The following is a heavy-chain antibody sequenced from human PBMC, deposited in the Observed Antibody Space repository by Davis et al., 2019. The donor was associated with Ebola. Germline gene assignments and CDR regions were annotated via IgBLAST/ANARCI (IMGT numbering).Heavy chain of an antibody. CDR3: GRLSLYKSGGGGFDP. Sequence: GESLKISCAASGFSFSSYGMHWVRQAPGKGPEWVANIKSDESEKFYVDSVKGRFTISRDNVKNSLYLQMNSLRAEDTAVYYCGRLSLYKSGGGGFDPWGQGTLVTVSS. CDR1: GFSFSSYG. J-gene: IGHJ5*02. V-gene: IGHV3-7*03. D-gene: IGHD6-19*01. CDR2: IKSDESEK.